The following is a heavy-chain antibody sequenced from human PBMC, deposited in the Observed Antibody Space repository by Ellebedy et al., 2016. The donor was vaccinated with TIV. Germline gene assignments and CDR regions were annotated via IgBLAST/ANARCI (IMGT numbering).Heavy chain of an antibody. V-gene: IGHV3-11*05. Sequence: GESLKISXVASGFTFSDYYMTWIRQAPGKGLEWVSHNSPRGSFINYADSVKGRFTISRDNAKNSLYLQMDSLRVEDTAVYYCARDGDDQRPPDAYDIWGQGTMVTVSS. CDR1: GFTFSDYY. CDR3: ARDGDDQRPPDAYDI. J-gene: IGHJ3*02. D-gene: IGHD2-2*01. CDR2: NSPRGSFI.